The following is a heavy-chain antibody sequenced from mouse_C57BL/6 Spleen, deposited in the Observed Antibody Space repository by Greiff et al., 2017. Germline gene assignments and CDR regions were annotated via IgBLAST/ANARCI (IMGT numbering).Heavy chain of an antibody. J-gene: IGHJ4*01. CDR1: GFTFSDYG. CDR2: ISSGSSTI. V-gene: IGHV5-17*01. CDR3: ARSGYYVGYAMDY. D-gene: IGHD2-3*01. Sequence: EVKLMESGGGLVKPGGSLKLSCAASGFTFSDYGMHWVRQAPEKGLEWVAYISSGSSTIYYADTVKGRFTISRDNAKNTLFLQMTSLRSEDTAMYYCARSGYYVGYAMDYWGQGTSVTVSS.